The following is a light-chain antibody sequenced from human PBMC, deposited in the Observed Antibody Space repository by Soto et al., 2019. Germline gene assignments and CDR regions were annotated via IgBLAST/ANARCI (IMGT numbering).Light chain of an antibody. Sequence: IQLTPAASNLSASVGDRVTITCRASQGVSTYLAWHQQKPGKAPTLLIYTASNLESGVPSRFSGSGSGTEFTLTISSLQPDDFATYYCQQYNSYSRTFGHGTKVDIK. CDR1: QGVSTY. J-gene: IGKJ1*01. V-gene: IGKV1-5*03. CDR3: QQYNSYSRT. CDR2: TAS.